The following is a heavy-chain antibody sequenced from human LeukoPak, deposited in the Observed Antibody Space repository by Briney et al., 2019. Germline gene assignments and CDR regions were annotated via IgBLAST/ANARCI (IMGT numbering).Heavy chain of an antibody. CDR3: ARDPPREWFGELLKRFDY. Sequence: GASVKVSCKASGYTFTSYGISWVRQAPGQGLDWMGWISAYNGNTNYAQKLQGRVTMTTDTSTSTAYMELRSLRPDDTAVYYCARDPPREWFGELLKRFDYWGQGTLVTVSS. CDR1: GYTFTSYG. J-gene: IGHJ4*02. CDR2: ISAYNGNT. V-gene: IGHV1-18*01. D-gene: IGHD3-10*01.